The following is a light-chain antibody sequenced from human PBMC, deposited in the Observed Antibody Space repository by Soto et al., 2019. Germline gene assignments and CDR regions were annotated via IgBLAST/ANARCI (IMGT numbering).Light chain of an antibody. J-gene: IGKJ4*01. Sequence: EIVMTQSPATLPVSPGERATLSCRASQSVSSDLVWYQQKPGQPPRLLIYRTSIRATGIPARFSGSGSGTEFTLTISSMQSEDFAVYYCQQYYNWLTFGGGTKVEIK. CDR1: QSVSSD. CDR2: RTS. V-gene: IGKV3-15*01. CDR3: QQYYNWLT.